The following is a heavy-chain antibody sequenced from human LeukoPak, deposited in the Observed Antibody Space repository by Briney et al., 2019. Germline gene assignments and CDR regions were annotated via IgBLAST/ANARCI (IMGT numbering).Heavy chain of an antibody. CDR3: AGAAADTGDFDY. Sequence: GGSLRLSCTVSGFTFSSYSMNWVRQAPGKGLEWVSSISSSSSYIYYADSVKGRFTISRGNAKNSLYLQMNSLRAEDTAVYYCAGAAADTGDFDYWGQGTLVTVSS. V-gene: IGHV3-21*01. J-gene: IGHJ4*02. CDR2: ISSSSSYI. CDR1: GFTFSSYS. D-gene: IGHD6-13*01.